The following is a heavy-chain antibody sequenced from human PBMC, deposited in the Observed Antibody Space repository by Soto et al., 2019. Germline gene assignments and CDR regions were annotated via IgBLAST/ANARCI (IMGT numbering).Heavy chain of an antibody. CDR3: PSGFGGDPDY. CDR1: GGSFSGYY. CDR2: INHSGST. D-gene: IGHD4-17*01. Sequence: ASETLSLTCAVYGGSFSGYYWSWIRQPPGKGLEWIGEINHSGSTNYNPSLKSRVTISVDTSKNQFSLKLSSVTAADTAVYYCPSGFGGDPDYWGQGTLVTVSS. V-gene: IGHV4-34*01. J-gene: IGHJ4*02.